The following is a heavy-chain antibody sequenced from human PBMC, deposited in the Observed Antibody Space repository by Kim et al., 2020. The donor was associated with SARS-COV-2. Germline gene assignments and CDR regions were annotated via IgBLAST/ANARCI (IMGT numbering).Heavy chain of an antibody. CDR3: ATSSIRFLGASMDV. CDR1: GGSISSYY. D-gene: IGHD3-3*01. V-gene: IGHV4-59*08. J-gene: IGHJ6*02. CDR2: IYYSGST. Sequence: SETLSLTCTVSGGSISSYYWSWIRQPPGKGLEWIGYIYYSGSTNYNPSLKSRVTISVDTSKNQFSLKLSSVTAADTAVYYCATSSIRFLGASMDVWGQGTTVTVSS.